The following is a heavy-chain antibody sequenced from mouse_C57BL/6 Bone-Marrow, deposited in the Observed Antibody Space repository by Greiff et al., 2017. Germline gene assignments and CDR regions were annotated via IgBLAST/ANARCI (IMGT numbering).Heavy chain of an antibody. CDR3: TRGVGRTVSYAMNP. D-gene: IGHD1-3*01. CDR2: ISSGGDYI. CDR1: GFTFSSYA. J-gene: IGHJ4*01. V-gene: IGHV5-9-1*02. Sequence: EVKLVESGEGLVKPGGSLKLSCAASGFTFSSYAMSWVRQTPEKRLEWVAYISSGGDYIYYAGTVKGRFTISRDNARNTLYLQMSSLKSEDTAMYYCTRGVGRTVSYAMNPWGQKALVSVSS.